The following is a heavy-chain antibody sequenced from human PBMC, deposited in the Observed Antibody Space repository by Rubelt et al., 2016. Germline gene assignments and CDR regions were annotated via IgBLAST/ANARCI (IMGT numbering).Heavy chain of an antibody. D-gene: IGHD6-19*01. V-gene: IGHV3-23*01. J-gene: IGHJ6*02. Sequence: HGPGEGLEWASAISGSGGSTYYADSVKGRFTISRDNSKNTLYLQMNSLRAEDTAVYYCAKSAGSPIYYYYGMDVWGQGTTVTVSS. CDR2: ISGSGGST. CDR3: AKSAGSPIYYYYGMDV.